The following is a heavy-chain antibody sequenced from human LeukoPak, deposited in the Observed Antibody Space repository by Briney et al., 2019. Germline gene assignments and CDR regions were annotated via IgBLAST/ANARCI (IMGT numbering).Heavy chain of an antibody. D-gene: IGHD5-24*01. J-gene: IGHJ4*02. Sequence: KAGGSLRLSCAASGFKFSDYYMNWIRQAPGKGLEWVSQISKTSSYTNYAGSVKGRFTISRDNARNSLYLQMNSLRAEDTAVYYCTREQWLPDYWGQGTLVTVSS. CDR2: ISKTSSYT. CDR3: TREQWLPDY. CDR1: GFKFSDYY. V-gene: IGHV3-11*05.